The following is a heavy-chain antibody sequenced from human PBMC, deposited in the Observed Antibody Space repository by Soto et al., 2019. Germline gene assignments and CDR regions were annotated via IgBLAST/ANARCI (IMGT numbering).Heavy chain of an antibody. CDR1: GYNFISHW. V-gene: IGHV5-10-1*03. Sequence: EVQLVQSGAEVKKPGESLRISCKGSGYNFISHWISWVRQMPGKGLEWMGWIDPNGSYTRYSPSVEGHVSITADESNRTVYLQWSSLKATDTALYYCVRHWDLFDSSGYDFDSWGQGTPVTVSS. CDR2: IDPNGSYT. D-gene: IGHD3-22*01. CDR3: VRHWDLFDSSGYDFDS. J-gene: IGHJ4*02.